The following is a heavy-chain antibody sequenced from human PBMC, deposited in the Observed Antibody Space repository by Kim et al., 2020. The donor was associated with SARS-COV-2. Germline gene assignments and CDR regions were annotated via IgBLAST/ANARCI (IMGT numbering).Heavy chain of an antibody. CDR2: ISSSSSYT. Sequence: GGSLRLSCAASGFTFSDYYMSWIRQAPGKGLEWVSYISSSSSYTNYADSVKGRFTISRDNAKNSLYLQMNSLRAEDTAVYYCARDFEQLGIMDYWGQGTLVTVSS. V-gene: IGHV3-11*06. J-gene: IGHJ4*02. CDR3: ARDFEQLGIMDY. CDR1: GFTFSDYY. D-gene: IGHD6-6*01.